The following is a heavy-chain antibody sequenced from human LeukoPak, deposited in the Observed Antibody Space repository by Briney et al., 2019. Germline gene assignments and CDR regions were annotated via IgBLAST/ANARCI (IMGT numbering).Heavy chain of an antibody. Sequence: PSEAPSLTCTVSGGSLSSSSYYWGWIRQPPGKGLQWIGSAYYSGSTYYNPSLKSRVTISVDTSKNQFSLKLSSVTAADTAVYYCARTGSITGTRLFDYWGQGNLVTVSS. CDR1: GGSLSSSSYY. CDR3: ARTGSITGTRLFDY. J-gene: IGHJ4*02. D-gene: IGHD1-20*01. CDR2: AYYSGST. V-gene: IGHV4-39*01.